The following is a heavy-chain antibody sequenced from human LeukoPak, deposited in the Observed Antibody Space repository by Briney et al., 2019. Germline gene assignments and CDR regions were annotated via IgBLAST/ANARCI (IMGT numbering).Heavy chain of an antibody. J-gene: IGHJ3*02. V-gene: IGHV2-70*04. CDR3: ARAIRYDSSRGAFDI. Sequence: SGPTLVNPIQTLTLTCTFSGFSLSTSGMRVSWIRQPPGKALEWLARIDWDDDKFYSTSLKTRLTTSKDTSKNQVVLTMTNMDPVDTATYYCARAIRYDSSRGAFDIWGQGTMVTVSS. CDR1: GFSLSTSGMR. CDR2: IDWDDDK. D-gene: IGHD3-22*01.